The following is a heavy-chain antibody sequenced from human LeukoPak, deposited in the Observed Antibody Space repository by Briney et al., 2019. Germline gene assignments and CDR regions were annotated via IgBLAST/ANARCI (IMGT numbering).Heavy chain of an antibody. CDR2: INPSGGST. CDR3: ARSRRTQQWLDY. V-gene: IGHV1-46*01. D-gene: IGHD6-19*01. CDR1: GYTFTSYD. Sequence: GASVKVSCKASGYTFTSYDMHWVRQAPGQGLEWMGIINPSGGSTSYAQKFQGRVTMTRDTSTSTVYMELSSLRSEDTAVYYCARSRRTQQWLDYWGQGTLVTVSS. J-gene: IGHJ4*02.